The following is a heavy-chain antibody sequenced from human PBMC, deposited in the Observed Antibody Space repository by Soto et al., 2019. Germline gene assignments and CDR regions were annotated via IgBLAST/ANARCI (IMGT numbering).Heavy chain of an antibody. Sequence: QVQLQESGPGLVKPSETLSLTCTVSGGSISSYYWRWIRQPPGKGLEWIGYIYYSGSTNYNPSLKSRVTISVDTSKNQCSLKLSSVTAADTAVYYCARGRGGWFINQLLNSFDICGRGTMVTVSS. CDR1: GGSISSYY. J-gene: IGHJ3*02. V-gene: IGHV4-59*01. D-gene: IGHD2-2*01. CDR2: IYYSGST. CDR3: ARGRGGWFINQLLNSFDI.